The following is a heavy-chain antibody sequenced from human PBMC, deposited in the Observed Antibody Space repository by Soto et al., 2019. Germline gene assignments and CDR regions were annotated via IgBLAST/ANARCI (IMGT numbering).Heavy chain of an antibody. D-gene: IGHD4-17*01. CDR3: ARQSPTPGYYYFSYGMDV. CDR2: IYPGDSDT. V-gene: IGHV5-51*01. Sequence: GESLKISCKASGYIFTLYWIGWVRQMPGKGLEWMGIIYPGDSDTRYSPSFQGQVTISADKSISTASLQWSSLRASDTAVYYCARQSPTPGYYYFSYGMDVWGQGTTVTVSS. CDR1: GYIFTLYW. J-gene: IGHJ6*02.